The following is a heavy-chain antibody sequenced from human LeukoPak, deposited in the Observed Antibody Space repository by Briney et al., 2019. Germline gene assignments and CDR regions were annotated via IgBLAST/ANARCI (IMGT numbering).Heavy chain of an antibody. CDR1: GFTFTSSA. CDR2: IVVGSGNT. CDR3: AAEPYYYDSSGSPPLY. D-gene: IGHD3-22*01. V-gene: IGHV1-58*02. J-gene: IGHJ4*02. Sequence: ASVKVSCMASGFTFTSSAMQWVRQARGQRLEWIGWIVVGSGNTNYAQKFQERVTITRDMSTSTAYMELSSLRSEDTAVYYCAAEPYYYDSSGSPPLYWGQGTLVTVSS.